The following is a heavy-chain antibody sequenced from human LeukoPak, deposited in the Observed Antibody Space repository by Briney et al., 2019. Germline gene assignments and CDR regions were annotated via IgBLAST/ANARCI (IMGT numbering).Heavy chain of an antibody. CDR1: GFSFSYYA. Sequence: PGGSLRLSCAASGFSFSYYAMHWVRQAPGKGLEWVALISYDGSNKDYADSVKGRFTISRDNSKNTLFLHMNSLRAEDTAVYYCARDTDWFEFIQYYFDLWGQGTLVTVSS. J-gene: IGHJ4*02. CDR2: ISYDGSNK. D-gene: IGHD3/OR15-3a*01. V-gene: IGHV3-30*01. CDR3: ARDTDWFEFIQYYFDL.